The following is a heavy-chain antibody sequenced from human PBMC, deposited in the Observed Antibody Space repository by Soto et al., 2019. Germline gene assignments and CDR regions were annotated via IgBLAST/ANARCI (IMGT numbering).Heavy chain of an antibody. D-gene: IGHD6-19*01. CDR1: GITFSTYA. CDR3: ARDRSRGWSYFDY. Sequence: GGSLRLSCVGSGITFSTYAMNWVRQAPGKGLEWVAVTLYDGSNKYYADSVKGRFTISRDNSKNTLYLEMNSLRAEDTAVYYCARDRSRGWSYFDYWGQGTLVTVSS. CDR2: TLYDGSNK. J-gene: IGHJ4*02. V-gene: IGHV3-30*03.